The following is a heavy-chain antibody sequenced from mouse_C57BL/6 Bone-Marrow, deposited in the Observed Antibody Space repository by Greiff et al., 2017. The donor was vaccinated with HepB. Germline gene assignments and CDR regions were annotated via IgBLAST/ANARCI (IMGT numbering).Heavy chain of an antibody. CDR3: ASLSYDGYYVWFAY. CDR1: GYTFTDYN. Sequence: EVQLQESGPELVKPGASVKIPCKASGYTFTDYNMDWVKQSHGKSLEWIGDINPNNGGTIYNQKFKGKATLTVDKSSSTAYMELRSLTSEDTAVYYCASLSYDGYYVWFAYWGQGTLVTVSA. J-gene: IGHJ3*01. CDR2: INPNNGGT. D-gene: IGHD2-3*01. V-gene: IGHV1-18*01.